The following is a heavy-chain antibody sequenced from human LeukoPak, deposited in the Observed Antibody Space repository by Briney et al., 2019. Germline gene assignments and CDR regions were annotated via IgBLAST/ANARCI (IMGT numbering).Heavy chain of an antibody. J-gene: IGHJ5*02. CDR3: ARHLRGVRGVIVWFDP. V-gene: IGHV5-51*01. CDR2: TYPGGSDT. CDR1: GYSFTSYW. Sequence: GESLKISGKASGYSFTSYWFAGVRQIPGKGREWRGITYPGGSDTRYSRAFQGQVTNSDGQSITVADLQWSGLKASDSAMYYCARHLRGVRGVIVWFDPWGKGTLVTVS. D-gene: IGHD3-10*01.